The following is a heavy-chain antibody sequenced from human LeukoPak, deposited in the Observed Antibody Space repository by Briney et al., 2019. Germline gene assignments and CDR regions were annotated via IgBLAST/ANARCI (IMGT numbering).Heavy chain of an antibody. V-gene: IGHV4-59*01. Sequence: SETLSLTCTVSGGSISSYYWNWIRQPPGRGLEWVGYIYYSGTTNYDPSLKRRVTISVDTSKNQFSLELTSVTAADTAVYYCARANHYSDSGGYYYALDYWGQGTLVTVSS. D-gene: IGHD3-22*01. J-gene: IGHJ4*02. CDR2: IYYSGTT. CDR1: GGSISSYY. CDR3: ARANHYSDSGGYYYALDY.